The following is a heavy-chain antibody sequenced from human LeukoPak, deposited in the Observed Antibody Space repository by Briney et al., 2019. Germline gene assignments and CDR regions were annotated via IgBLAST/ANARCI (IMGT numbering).Heavy chain of an antibody. CDR2: IYANGAT. V-gene: IGHV4-4*07. CDR3: ARLYCRGGNCYSYFDS. Sequence: PSETLSLTCTVSGGSMNDYYWYWIRQPAGKGLECIGRIYANGATNYNASLKSRITMSVDKSKTQFSLTLNSVTAADSAVYYCARLYCRGGNCYSYFDSWGRGTLVTVSS. CDR1: GGSMNDYY. J-gene: IGHJ4*02. D-gene: IGHD2-15*01.